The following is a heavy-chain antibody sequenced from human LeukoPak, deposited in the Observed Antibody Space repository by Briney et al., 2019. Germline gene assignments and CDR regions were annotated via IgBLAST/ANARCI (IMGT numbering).Heavy chain of an antibody. Sequence: SEALSLTCTVSGGSISSYYWSWIRQPPGKGLEWIGYIYYSGSTNYNPSLKSRVTISVDTSKNQFSLKLSSVTAADTAVYYCARQRRLELPDCWGQGTLVTVSS. CDR3: ARQRRLELPDC. D-gene: IGHD3-16*01. V-gene: IGHV4-59*08. J-gene: IGHJ4*02. CDR1: GGSISSYY. CDR2: IYYSGST.